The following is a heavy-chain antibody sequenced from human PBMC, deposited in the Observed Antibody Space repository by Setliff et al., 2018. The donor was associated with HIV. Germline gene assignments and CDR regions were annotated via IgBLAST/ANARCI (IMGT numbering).Heavy chain of an antibody. V-gene: IGHV4-59*01. CDR2: ISYSGST. CDR3: ARDSSAPYFQH. Sequence: SETLSLTCTVSGGSISTYYWSWIRQPPGKGLEWIGYISYSGSTNYNPSLKSRVTLSVKTSKNQFSLKLNSVTAADTAVYYCARDSSAPYFQHWGQGTLVTVSS. CDR1: GGSISTYY. J-gene: IGHJ1*01.